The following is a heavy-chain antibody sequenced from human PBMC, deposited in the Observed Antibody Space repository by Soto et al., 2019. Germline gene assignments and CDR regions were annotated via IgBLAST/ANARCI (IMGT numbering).Heavy chain of an antibody. CDR2: IWYDGSHP. D-gene: IGHD2-21*02. Sequence: GGSLRLSCGASGFTFSSYGMHWVRQAPGKGLEWVAVIWYDGSHPDYADSVKGRFTISRDNAKNTLYLQMNNLRAEDTAVYYCARGGDPDYWGQGTLVTVSS. V-gene: IGHV3-33*01. J-gene: IGHJ4*02. CDR1: GFTFSSYG. CDR3: ARGGDPDY.